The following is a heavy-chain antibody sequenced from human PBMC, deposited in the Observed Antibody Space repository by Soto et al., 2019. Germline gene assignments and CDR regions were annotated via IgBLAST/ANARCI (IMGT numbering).Heavy chain of an antibody. CDR3: ARDLGLVVVVAAL. V-gene: IGHV1-3*01. J-gene: IGHJ4*02. CDR1: GYTFTSYA. D-gene: IGHD2-15*01. CDR2: INAGNGNT. Sequence: QVQLVQSGAEVKKPGASVQVSCKASGYTFTSYAMHWVRQAPGQRLEWMGWINAGNGNTKYSQKFQGRVTITRDTSASTAYMELSSLRSEDTAVYYCARDLGLVVVVAALWGQGTLVTVSS.